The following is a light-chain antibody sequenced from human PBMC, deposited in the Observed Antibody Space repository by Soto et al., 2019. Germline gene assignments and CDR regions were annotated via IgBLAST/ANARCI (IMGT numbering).Light chain of an antibody. CDR3: QQSYNTLT. V-gene: IGKV1-39*01. Sequence: DIQMTQSPSSLSASVGDRVTITCRASQRISNYLNWYQQKPGKAPRVLIYGATTLQSGVPSRFSGSGSGTDFVLTINNLQPEDFATYYCQQSYNTLTFAGGTKVDIK. CDR1: QRISNY. CDR2: GAT. J-gene: IGKJ4*01.